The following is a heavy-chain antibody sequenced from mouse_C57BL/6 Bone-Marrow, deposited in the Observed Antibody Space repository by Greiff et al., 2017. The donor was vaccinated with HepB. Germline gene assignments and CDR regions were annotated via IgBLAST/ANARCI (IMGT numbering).Heavy chain of an antibody. CDR1: GYTFTSYW. CDR3: ARWGVYDGFAY. D-gene: IGHD2-12*01. J-gene: IGHJ3*01. Sequence: VQLQQPGAELVRPGTSVKLSCKASGYTFTSYWMHWVKQRPGQGLEWIGVIDPSDSYTNYNQKFKGKATLTVDTSSSTAYMQLSSLTSEDSAVYYCARWGVYDGFAYWGQGTLVTVSA. V-gene: IGHV1-59*01. CDR2: IDPSDSYT.